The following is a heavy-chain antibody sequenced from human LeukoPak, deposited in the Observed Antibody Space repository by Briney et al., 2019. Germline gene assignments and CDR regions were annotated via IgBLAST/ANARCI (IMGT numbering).Heavy chain of an antibody. V-gene: IGHV3-64*01. CDR3: ARGPHLPVRYCSGGSCYGALDY. J-gene: IGHJ4*02. Sequence: PGGSLRLFCAASGFTFSVYAMHWVRQAPGKGLEYGSAISSNGGSTYYANSVKGRFTISRDNSKNTLYLQMGSLRTEDMAVYYWARGPHLPVRYCSGGSCYGALDYWGQGTLVTVSS. CDR1: GFTFSVYA. D-gene: IGHD2-15*01. CDR2: ISSNGGST.